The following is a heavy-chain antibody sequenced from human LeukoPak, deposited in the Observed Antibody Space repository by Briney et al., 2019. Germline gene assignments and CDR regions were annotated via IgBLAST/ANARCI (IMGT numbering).Heavy chain of an antibody. CDR2: IYYSGSI. V-gene: IGHV4-31*01. D-gene: IGHD3-22*01. CDR1: GGFISRGGYF. CDR3: ATYYYDSSGSGATYYYGMDV. Sequence: PSQTLSLTCTVSGGFISRGGYFWRWVRQHPGKGLQRFEYIYYSGSIYNHPSVKSQLTKSVDTSKNQFSLKLSSVTAADMAVYYCATYYYDSSGSGATYYYGMDVWGQGTTVTVSS. J-gene: IGHJ6*02.